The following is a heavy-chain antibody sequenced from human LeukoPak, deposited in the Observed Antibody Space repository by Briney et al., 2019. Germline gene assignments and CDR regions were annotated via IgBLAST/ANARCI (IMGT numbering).Heavy chain of an antibody. CDR1: GGSISSTNSY. D-gene: IGHD3-16*01. Sequence: SETLSLTCTVSGGSISSTNSYWGWVRQPPGKGLEWIGSIYYSGSTYYNPSLRSRVAISVDTSKNHFSLKLNSVTAADTAVYFCARQLPGVMATRRWGFDYWGQGTLVTVSS. CDR2: IYYSGST. J-gene: IGHJ4*02. V-gene: IGHV4-39*01. CDR3: ARQLPGVMATRRWGFDY.